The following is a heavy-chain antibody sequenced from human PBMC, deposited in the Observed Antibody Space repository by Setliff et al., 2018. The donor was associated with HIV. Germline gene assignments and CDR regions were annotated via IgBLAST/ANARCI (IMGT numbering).Heavy chain of an antibody. CDR3: ARDQGLELRGDYYYYGMDV. CDR1: GGSIRSHY. V-gene: IGHV4-59*11. Sequence: PSETLSLTCTVAGGSIRSHYWSWIRQPPGKGLEWIGSFYHTGSTHSNTSLKSRTTTSLDTSRNQVSLKFSSVSAADTALYYCARDQGLELRGDYYYYGMDVWGQGTTFTFSS. CDR2: FYHTGST. J-gene: IGHJ6*02. D-gene: IGHD1-7*01.